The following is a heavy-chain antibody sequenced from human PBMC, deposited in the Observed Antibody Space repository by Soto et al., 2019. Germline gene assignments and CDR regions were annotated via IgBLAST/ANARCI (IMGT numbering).Heavy chain of an antibody. CDR1: GLTLSHYW. D-gene: IGHD6-25*01. J-gene: IGHJ4*02. CDR2: ISNDERNI. CDR3: ASLSAPDDF. V-gene: IGHV3-74*01. Sequence: EVLLVESGGGLVQPGGSMRLACAASGLTLSHYWMHWVRQVPGKGLVWVAEISNDERNIRTSYADSVKGRFTVSRDDAKNTLYLQMSSLRGDDTAGYYCASLSAPDDFWGQGAQVTVSS.